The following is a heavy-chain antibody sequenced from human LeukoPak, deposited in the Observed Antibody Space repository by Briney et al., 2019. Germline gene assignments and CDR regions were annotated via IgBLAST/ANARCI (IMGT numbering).Heavy chain of an antibody. J-gene: IGHJ4*02. D-gene: IGHD3-9*01. Sequence: GGSLRLSCAASGFTFSNYAMSWVRQAPGKGLEWVSAITGSGGSTYYADSVKGRFTISRDNSKNTVFLQMNSLRAEDTAVYYCAKWGDYDVLTGYYVSDYWGQGTLVTVSS. CDR2: ITGSGGST. CDR1: GFTFSNYA. CDR3: AKWGDYDVLTGYYVSDY. V-gene: IGHV3-23*01.